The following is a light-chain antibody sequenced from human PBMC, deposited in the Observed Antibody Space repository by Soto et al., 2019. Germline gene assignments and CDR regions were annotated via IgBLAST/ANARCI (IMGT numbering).Light chain of an antibody. CDR3: TSHAGSNNYV. J-gene: IGLJ1*01. V-gene: IGLV2-8*01. CDR1: SSDVGGYNY. Sequence: QSVLTQPPSASGSPGQSVTISCTGTSSDVGGYNYVSWYQRHPGKAPKLIISEVSKRPSGVPDRFSGSKSGNTASLTVSGLQAEDEADYSCTSHAGSNNYVFGTGTKVTVL. CDR2: EVS.